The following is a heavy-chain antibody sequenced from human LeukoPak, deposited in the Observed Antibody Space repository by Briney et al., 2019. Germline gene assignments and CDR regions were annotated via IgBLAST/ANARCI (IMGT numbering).Heavy chain of an antibody. Sequence: GGSLRLSCAASGLTFSSYWMHWVRQLPGKGLVWVSRINTDGSSTYYADSVKGRFTISRDNAKNTLYLLMNSLRAEDMAIYYCARDRCSGGSCYWFDPWGQGTLVTVSS. J-gene: IGHJ5*02. CDR2: INTDGSST. CDR1: GLTFSSYW. CDR3: ARDRCSGGSCYWFDP. V-gene: IGHV3-74*01. D-gene: IGHD2-15*01.